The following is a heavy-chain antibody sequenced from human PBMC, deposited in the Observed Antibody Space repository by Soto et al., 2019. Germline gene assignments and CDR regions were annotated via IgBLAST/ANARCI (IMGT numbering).Heavy chain of an antibody. CDR1: GYTFTSYG. Sequence: ASVKVSCKASGYTFTSYGISWVRQAPGQGLEWMGRISAYNGNTNYAQKLQGRVTMTTDTSTSTAYMELRSLRSDDTAVYYCARDTTVTTEHYYYYGMDVWGQGTTVTVSS. V-gene: IGHV1-18*01. CDR2: ISAYNGNT. CDR3: ARDTTVTTEHYYYYGMDV. J-gene: IGHJ6*02. D-gene: IGHD4-17*01.